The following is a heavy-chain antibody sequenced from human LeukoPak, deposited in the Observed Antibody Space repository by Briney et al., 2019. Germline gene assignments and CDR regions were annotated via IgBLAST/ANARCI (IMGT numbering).Heavy chain of an antibody. CDR2: ISYDGSNK. CDR3: AREPLYCSSTSCYYYYYGMDV. V-gene: IGHV3-30*04. D-gene: IGHD2-2*01. CDR1: GFTFSSYA. J-gene: IGHJ6*02. Sequence: GRSLRLSCAASGFTFSSYAMHWVRQAPGKGLEWVAVISYDGSNKYYADSVKGRFTISRDNSKNTLYLQMNSLRAEDTAVYYCAREPLYCSSTSCYYYYYGMDVWGQGTTVTVSS.